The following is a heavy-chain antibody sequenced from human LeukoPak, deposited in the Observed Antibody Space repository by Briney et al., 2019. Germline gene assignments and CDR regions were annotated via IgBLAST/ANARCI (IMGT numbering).Heavy chain of an antibody. Sequence: PSETLSLTCTVSGGSISSYYWSWIRQPPGKGLEWIGYIYYSGSTNYNPSLKSRVTISVDTSKNQFSLKLSSVTAADTAVYYCARLQWELHAFDIWGQGTMVTVSS. V-gene: IGHV4-59*01. CDR2: IYYSGST. D-gene: IGHD1-26*01. J-gene: IGHJ3*02. CDR3: ARLQWELHAFDI. CDR1: GGSISSYY.